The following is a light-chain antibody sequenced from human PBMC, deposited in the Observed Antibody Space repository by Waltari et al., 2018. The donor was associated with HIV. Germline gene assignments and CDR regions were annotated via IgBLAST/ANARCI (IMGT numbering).Light chain of an antibody. CDR2: YVT. Sequence: QSALTQPRSVSGSPGQSVTIPCTGTSSAIGYNSDSWYQHHPGNAPTLLIFYVTQRPSGSPGRFSGSTSDNTASLTISGLQPDDEADYYCCSYEGTYSLVVFGGGTKLTVL. V-gene: IGLV2-11*01. CDR1: SSAIGYNS. CDR3: CSYEGTYSLVV. J-gene: IGLJ2*01.